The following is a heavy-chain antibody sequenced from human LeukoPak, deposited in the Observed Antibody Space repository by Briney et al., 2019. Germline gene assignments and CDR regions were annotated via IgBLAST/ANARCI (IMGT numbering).Heavy chain of an antibody. J-gene: IGHJ5*02. CDR3: ARSRAYSGSYWFDP. CDR2: INHSGST. V-gene: IGHV4-34*01. D-gene: IGHD1-26*01. CDR1: GESFSGYY. Sequence: SETLSLTCAVYGESFSGYYWSWIRQPPGKGLEWIGEINHSGSTNYNPSLKSRVTISVDTSKNQFSLKLSSVTAADTAVYYCARSRAYSGSYWFDPRGQGTLVTVSS.